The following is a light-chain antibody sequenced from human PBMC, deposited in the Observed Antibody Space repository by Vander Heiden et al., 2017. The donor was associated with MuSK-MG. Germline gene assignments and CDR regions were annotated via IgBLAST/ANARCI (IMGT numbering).Light chain of an antibody. CDR3: SSYTSSSALVL. CDR1: SSDVGGYHY. J-gene: IGLJ2*01. Sequence: QSALTQPASVSGSPGPSITISCSGTSSDVGGYHYVSWYQQHPNKAPKLLIYEVSDRPSGVSSRFSGSKSGNTASLTISGLQPEDEADYYCSSYTSSSALVLFGGGTKLTVL. V-gene: IGLV2-14*01. CDR2: EVS.